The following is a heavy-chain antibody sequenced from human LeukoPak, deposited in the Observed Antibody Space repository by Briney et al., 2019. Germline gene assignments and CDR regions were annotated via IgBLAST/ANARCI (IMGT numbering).Heavy chain of an antibody. CDR2: IYYSGST. D-gene: IGHD3-3*01. V-gene: IGHV4-31*03. Sequence: KTSETLSLTCTVSGGSISSGGYYWSWIRQHPGKGLEWIGYIYYSGSTYYNPSLKSRVTISVDTSKNQFSLKLSSVTAADTAVYYCARVSGEFGVVDQDYWGQGTLVTVSS. J-gene: IGHJ4*02. CDR3: ARVSGEFGVVDQDY. CDR1: GGSISSGGYY.